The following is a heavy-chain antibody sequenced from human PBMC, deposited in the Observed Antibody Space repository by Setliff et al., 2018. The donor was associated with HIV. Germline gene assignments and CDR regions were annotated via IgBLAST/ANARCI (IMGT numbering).Heavy chain of an antibody. J-gene: IGHJ6*02. Sequence: GASVKVSCKASGYTFTTYDITWVRQAPGQGLEWLGWISPYNGHTNFAQKFQGRVTMTTDTATSTAYMELSSLRSEDTAVYYCARPQWELGVDYYGMDVWGQGTTVTVSS. V-gene: IGHV1-18*01. D-gene: IGHD1-26*01. CDR1: GYTFTTYD. CDR3: ARPQWELGVDYYGMDV. CDR2: ISPYNGHT.